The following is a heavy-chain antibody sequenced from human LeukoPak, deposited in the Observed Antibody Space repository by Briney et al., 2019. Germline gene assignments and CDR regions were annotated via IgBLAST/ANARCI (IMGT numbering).Heavy chain of an antibody. CDR3: ARGGSSSPTGGVDY. CDR2: IIPIFGTA. Sequence: ASAKVSCKAPGGTFSSYAISWVRHAPGQGLEWMGGIIPIFGTANYAQKFQGRVTITTDESTSTAYMELSSLRSEDTAVYYCARGGSSSPTGGVDYWGQGTLVTVSS. J-gene: IGHJ4*02. D-gene: IGHD6-6*01. CDR1: GGTFSSYA. V-gene: IGHV1-69*05.